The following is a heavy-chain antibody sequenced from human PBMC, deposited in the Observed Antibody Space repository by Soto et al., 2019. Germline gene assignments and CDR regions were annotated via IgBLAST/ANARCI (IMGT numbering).Heavy chain of an antibody. Sequence: QITLKESGPTLVKPTQTLTLSCTFSGFSLSTSGVAVRWIRQPPGKALEWLALIYWDDDKRYSPSLQSSLTLTKDTSKTQAVLTIINMDPVDTATYCCADRLGGYCSGSKGDGADAFDMWGQGTMVTVSS. V-gene: IGHV2-5*02. CDR1: GFSLSTSGVA. CDR2: IYWDDDK. D-gene: IGHD2-15*01. J-gene: IGHJ3*02. CDR3: ADRLGGYCSGSKGDGADAFDM.